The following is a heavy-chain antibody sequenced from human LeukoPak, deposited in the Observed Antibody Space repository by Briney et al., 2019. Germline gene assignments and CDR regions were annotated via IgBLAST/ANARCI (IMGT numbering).Heavy chain of an antibody. Sequence: GGSLRLSCAASGFTVSSNYMSWVRQTPGKGLEWVSVIYSTGTTYFADSVKGRFAITRDNSKNTLYLQMISLRAEDTAVYYCVGTEYSSGRSLTFDIWGQGTMVTVSS. D-gene: IGHD6-19*01. CDR2: IYSTGTT. V-gene: IGHV3-66*01. CDR3: VGTEYSSGRSLTFDI. J-gene: IGHJ3*02. CDR1: GFTVSSNY.